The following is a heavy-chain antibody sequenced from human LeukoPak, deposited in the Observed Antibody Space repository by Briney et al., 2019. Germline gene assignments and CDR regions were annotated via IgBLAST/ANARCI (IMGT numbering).Heavy chain of an antibody. Sequence: GGSLRLSRAASGFTFSSNYMSWVRQAPGKGLEGVSVIYSGGSTYYSDSVTGRFTISRDNSKNTLYLQMNSLRAEDTAVYYCARGGAFDIWGQGTVVTVSS. CDR3: ARGGAFDI. CDR2: IYSGGST. J-gene: IGHJ3*02. CDR1: GFTFSSNY. D-gene: IGHD3-16*01. V-gene: IGHV3-53*01.